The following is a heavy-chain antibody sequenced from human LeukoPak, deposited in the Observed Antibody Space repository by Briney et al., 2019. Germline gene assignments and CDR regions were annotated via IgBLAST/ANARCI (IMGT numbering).Heavy chain of an antibody. D-gene: IGHD3-16*01. Sequence: GGSLRLSCAASGFSFSSYALHWVRQAPGKGLEWVAVISYDGNNKYYADSVKGRLTISRDNSKNSLYLQMNTLRVDDTAVYYCARGSPPGDWGQGTLVTVSS. CDR1: GFSFSSYA. CDR3: ARGSPPGD. CDR2: ISYDGNNK. V-gene: IGHV3-30-3*01. J-gene: IGHJ4*02.